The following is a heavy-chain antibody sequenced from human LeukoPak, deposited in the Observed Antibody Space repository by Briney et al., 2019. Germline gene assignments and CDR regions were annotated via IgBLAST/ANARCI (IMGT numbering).Heavy chain of an antibody. J-gene: IGHJ4*02. CDR1: GFTFSDYY. Sequence: GGSLRLSCAASGFTFSDYYMSWIRQAPGEGLEWVSYISSSGSTIYYADSVKGRFTISRDNAKNSLYLQMNSLRAEDTAVYYCAGDRYYDFRSGYSGFDYWGQGTLVTVSS. CDR3: AGDRYYDFRSGYSGFDY. D-gene: IGHD3-3*01. CDR2: ISSSGSTI. V-gene: IGHV3-11*01.